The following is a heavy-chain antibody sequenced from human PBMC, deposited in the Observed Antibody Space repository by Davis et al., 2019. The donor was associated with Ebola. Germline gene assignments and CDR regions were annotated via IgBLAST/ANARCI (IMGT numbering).Heavy chain of an antibody. Sequence: GESLKISCAASGFTFSSYAMSWVRQAPGKGLEWVSGISGSGSSTYYADSVKGRFTISRDNSKNTLYLQMNSLRAEDTAVYYCAREKRKDYGGNSFDYWGQGTLVTVSS. V-gene: IGHV3-23*01. J-gene: IGHJ4*02. D-gene: IGHD4-23*01. CDR1: GFTFSSYA. CDR3: AREKRKDYGGNSFDY. CDR2: ISGSGSST.